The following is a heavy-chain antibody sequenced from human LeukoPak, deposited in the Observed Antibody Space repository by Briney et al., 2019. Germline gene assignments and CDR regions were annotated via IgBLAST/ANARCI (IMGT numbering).Heavy chain of an antibody. CDR1: GGSFSGYY. V-gene: IGHV4-34*01. CDR2: INHGGST. J-gene: IGHJ4*02. Sequence: SETLSLTCAVYGGSFSGYYGSWIRQPPGKGLEWIGEINHGGSTNYNPSLKSRVTISVDTSKNQFSLKLSSVTAADTAVYYCASRIAVAGRYRDYWGQGTLVTVSS. CDR3: ASRIAVAGRYRDY. D-gene: IGHD6-19*01.